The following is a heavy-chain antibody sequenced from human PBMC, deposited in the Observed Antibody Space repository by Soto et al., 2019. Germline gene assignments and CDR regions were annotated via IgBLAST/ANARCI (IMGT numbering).Heavy chain of an antibody. CDR3: TTEAVEYCSSISCSGYMDV. CDR2: IKRKTDGGTA. J-gene: IGHJ6*03. CDR1: GFTLGNAW. D-gene: IGHD2-2*01. Sequence: EVQLVESGGGLVKPGGSLRLSCAVSGFTLGNAWMTWVRQAPGQGLEWVGRIKRKTDGGTADYAAPVKGRFTISRDDSKDTLYLQMNSLKTEDTAVYYCTTEAVEYCSSISCSGYMDVWCKWTTVTVSS. V-gene: IGHV3-15*01.